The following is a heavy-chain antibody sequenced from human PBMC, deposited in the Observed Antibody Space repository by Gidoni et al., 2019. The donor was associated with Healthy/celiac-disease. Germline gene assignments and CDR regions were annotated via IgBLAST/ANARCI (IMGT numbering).Heavy chain of an antibody. CDR3: ARSMVRGPIGVGDY. D-gene: IGHD3-10*01. CDR2: ISYDGSNK. V-gene: IGHV3-30-3*01. CDR1: GFTFSSYA. Sequence: QVQLVESGGGVVQPGRSLRLSCAASGFTFSSYAMHWVRQAPGKGLEWVAVISYDGSNKYYADSVKGRFTISRDNSKNTLYLQMNSLRAEDTAVYYCARSMVRGPIGVGDYWGQGTLVTVSS. J-gene: IGHJ4*02.